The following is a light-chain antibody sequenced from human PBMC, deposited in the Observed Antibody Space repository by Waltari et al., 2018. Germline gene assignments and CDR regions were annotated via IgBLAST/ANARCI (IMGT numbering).Light chain of an antibody. CDR2: DVS. Sequence: QSALTQPASVSGSPGQSITISCTGPPSDVGGYNHVSWYQQHPGKAPKFLIYDVSNRPSGVSNRFSGSKSGNTASLTISGLQAEDEADYYCSSYTSSSTVVFGGGTKVTVL. CDR1: PSDVGGYNH. V-gene: IGLV2-14*03. J-gene: IGLJ2*01. CDR3: SSYTSSSTVV.